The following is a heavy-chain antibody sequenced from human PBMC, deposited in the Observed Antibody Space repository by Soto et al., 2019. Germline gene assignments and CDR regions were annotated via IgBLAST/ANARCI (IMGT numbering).Heavy chain of an antibody. V-gene: IGHV1-3*04. D-gene: IGHD1-1*01. CDR2: IKTGDGNT. J-gene: IGHJ6*02. CDR3: ARGLRYKYARGMDV. CDR1: GYTFTTYA. Sequence: QVQLVQSGAEVKKPGASVKASCKASGYTFTTYALHWVRQAPGQRLEWMGWIKTGDGNTKYSQKFQGRVTITRDEXXSTADVELDSLRSEDTAVYDCARGLRYKYARGMDVWGQGTTVPVSS.